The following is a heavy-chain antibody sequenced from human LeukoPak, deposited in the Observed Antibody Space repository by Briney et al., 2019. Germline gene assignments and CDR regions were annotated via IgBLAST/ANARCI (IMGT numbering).Heavy chain of an antibody. Sequence: ASVKVSCKASGYTFTSYGISWVRQAPGQGLEWMGWISAYNGNTNYAQKLQGSVTMTTDTSTSTAYMKLRSLRSDDTAVYYCARSHYDFWSGYYSPGGSDYWGQGTLVTVSS. V-gene: IGHV1-18*01. D-gene: IGHD3-3*01. CDR3: ARSHYDFWSGYYSPGGSDY. CDR1: GYTFTSYG. J-gene: IGHJ4*02. CDR2: ISAYNGNT.